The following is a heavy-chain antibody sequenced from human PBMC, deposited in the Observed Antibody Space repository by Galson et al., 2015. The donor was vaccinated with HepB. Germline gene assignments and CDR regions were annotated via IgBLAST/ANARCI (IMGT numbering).Heavy chain of an antibody. V-gene: IGHV1-2*02. D-gene: IGHD2-2*01. J-gene: IGHJ3*02. CDR1: GYTFTGYY. CDR2: INPNSGGT. Sequence: CKASGYTFTGYYMHWVRQAPGQGLEWMGWINPNSGGTNYAQKFQGRVTMTRDTSISTAYMELSRLRSDDTAVYYCARGDCSSTSCSHFDIWGQGTMVTVSS. CDR3: ARGDCSSTSCSHFDI.